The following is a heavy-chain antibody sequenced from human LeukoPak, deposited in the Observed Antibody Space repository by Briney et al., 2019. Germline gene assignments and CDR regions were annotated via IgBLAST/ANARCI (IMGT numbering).Heavy chain of an antibody. D-gene: IGHD1-26*01. CDR1: GYTFTSYD. Sequence: ASVKVSCKASGYTFTSYDINWVRQGNGQGHEWGGWMNPNSSNTGYAQKFKVRVTMTRNTSISTDYMELSSLRSEDTAVYYCATIGVQYYYYMDVWGKGTTVTVSS. J-gene: IGHJ6*03. CDR2: MNPNSSNT. CDR3: ATIGVQYYYYMDV. V-gene: IGHV1-8*01.